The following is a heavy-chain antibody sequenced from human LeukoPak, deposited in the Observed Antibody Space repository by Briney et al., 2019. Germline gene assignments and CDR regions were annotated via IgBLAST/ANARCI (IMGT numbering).Heavy chain of an antibody. Sequence: GASVKVSCKASGYTFTSYGISWVRQAPGQGLEWMGWINPHTGGTNYAQKFQGRVTMTRDTSISTAYMELSKLTSDDTAVYYCARPYCSGGSCHDYLDYWGQGTLVTVSS. CDR1: GYTFTSYG. CDR3: ARPYCSGGSCHDYLDY. CDR2: INPHTGGT. J-gene: IGHJ4*02. D-gene: IGHD2-15*01. V-gene: IGHV1-2*02.